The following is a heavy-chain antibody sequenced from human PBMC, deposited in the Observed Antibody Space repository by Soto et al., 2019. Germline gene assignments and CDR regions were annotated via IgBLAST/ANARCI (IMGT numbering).Heavy chain of an antibody. J-gene: IGHJ4*02. V-gene: IGHV1-46*01. CDR3: AREPRDSFNFDT. CDR2: ISPSEGTT. Sequence: QVQLVQSGAEVKKPGASVKVSCKASGYTFTNYYMHWVRQAPGQGLEWIGIISPSEGTTRYAQLFQGRVAMTRDTSTSTVYMELSSLRSEDTAVYYCAREPRDSFNFDTRGQGTLVTVSS. CDR1: GYTFTNYY.